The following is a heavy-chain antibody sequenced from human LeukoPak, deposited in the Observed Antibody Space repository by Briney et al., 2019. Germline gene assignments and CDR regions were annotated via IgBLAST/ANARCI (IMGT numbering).Heavy chain of an antibody. CDR3: ARATTGGDFDL. CDR1: GFTFSSYA. J-gene: IGHJ3*01. Sequence: GGSLRLSCAASGFTFSSYAMSWVRQAPGKGLEWVSGISGSGASTYYADSVKGRFTISRDNSKNTLYLQMNSLRAEDTAMNYCARATTGGDFDLWGQGTMVTVSS. CDR2: ISGSGAST. V-gene: IGHV3-23*01. D-gene: IGHD1/OR15-1a*01.